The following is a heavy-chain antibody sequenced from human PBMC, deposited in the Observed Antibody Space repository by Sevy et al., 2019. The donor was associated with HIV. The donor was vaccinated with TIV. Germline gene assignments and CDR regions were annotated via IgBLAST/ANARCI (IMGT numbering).Heavy chain of an antibody. Sequence: GGSLRLSCAASGFTFDDYAMSWVRQAPGKGLEWVSAINWKTDNVGYADSVKGRFTISRDNAKRSLYLQMNSLRPEDTALYHCARNTYYLDSTGFGAFDIWGQGIMVTGSS. CDR2: INWKTDNV. J-gene: IGHJ3*02. D-gene: IGHD3-22*01. V-gene: IGHV3-20*01. CDR3: ARNTYYLDSTGFGAFDI. CDR1: GFTFDDYA.